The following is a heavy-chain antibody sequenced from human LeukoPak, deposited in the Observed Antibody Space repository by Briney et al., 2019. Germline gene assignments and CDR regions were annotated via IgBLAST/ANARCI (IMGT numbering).Heavy chain of an antibody. Sequence: GGSLRLSCAASGFTFSSYSMNWVRQAPGKGLEWVGHIKSNSDGGTTDFAANLKGRFSISRDDSRSTLFLQMNSLQIEDTAVYYRTTGLMNRGIINYWGQGTLVTVSS. D-gene: IGHD3-10*01. J-gene: IGHJ4*02. CDR2: IKSNSDGGTT. V-gene: IGHV3-15*01. CDR1: GFTFSSYS. CDR3: TTGLMNRGIINY.